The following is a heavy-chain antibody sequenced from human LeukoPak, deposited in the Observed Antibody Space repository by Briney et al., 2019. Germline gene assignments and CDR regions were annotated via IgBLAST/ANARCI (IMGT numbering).Heavy chain of an antibody. D-gene: IGHD6-19*01. CDR3: AKDDGTYSSGWYDY. J-gene: IGHJ4*02. V-gene: IGHV3-23*01. CDR1: GFTFSSYA. Sequence: PGGSLRLSCAASGFTFSSYAMSWVRQAPGQGLEWVSVISDSGGDTYYADSVKGRFTISRDNSKNTLYLQMNSLRAEDTAIYYCAKDDGTYSSGWYDYWGQGTLVTVSS. CDR2: ISDSGGDT.